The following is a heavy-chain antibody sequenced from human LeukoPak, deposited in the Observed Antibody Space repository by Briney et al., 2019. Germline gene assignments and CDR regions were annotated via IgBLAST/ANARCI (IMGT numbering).Heavy chain of an antibody. CDR3: ATLSDYRGSRPFDI. V-gene: IGHV1-18*01. D-gene: IGHD4-23*01. Sequence: GASVKVSCKASGYTFTSYGISWVRQAPGQGLEWMGWIRGYNGNTNYAQKLQGRVTMTTDTSTSTAFMELRSLTSDDTAVYYCATLSDYRGSRPFDIWGQGTMVTVSS. J-gene: IGHJ3*02. CDR1: GYTFTSYG. CDR2: IRGYNGNT.